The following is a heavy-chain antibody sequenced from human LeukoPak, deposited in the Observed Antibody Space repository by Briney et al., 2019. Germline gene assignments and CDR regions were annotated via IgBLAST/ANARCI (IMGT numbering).Heavy chain of an antibody. CDR2: ISSSGSTI. J-gene: IGHJ6*02. V-gene: IGHV3-11*01. Sequence: GGSLRLSCAASGFTFSDYYMSWIRQAPGKGLEWVSYISSSGSTIYYADSVKGRFTIPRDNAKNSLYLQMNSLRAEDTAVYYCARYTYCSSTSCYPVGYYYGMDVWGQGTTVTVSS. D-gene: IGHD2-2*01. CDR1: GFTFSDYY. CDR3: ARYTYCSSTSCYPVGYYYGMDV.